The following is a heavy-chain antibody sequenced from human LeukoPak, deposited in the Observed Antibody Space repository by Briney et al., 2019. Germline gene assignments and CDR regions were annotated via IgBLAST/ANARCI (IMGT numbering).Heavy chain of an antibody. J-gene: IGHJ3*02. CDR3: ARDTICRVSDAFDI. Sequence: SETLSLTCTVSGYSISSGDYWGWIRPPPGKGLEWIGNIYHSGSTYYNPSLKRRVTISVDTSKNQFSLNLSSVTAADTAVYYCARDTICRVSDAFDIWGPGTMVTVSS. CDR2: IYHSGST. D-gene: IGHD3-3*01. V-gene: IGHV4-38-2*02. CDR1: GYSISSGDY.